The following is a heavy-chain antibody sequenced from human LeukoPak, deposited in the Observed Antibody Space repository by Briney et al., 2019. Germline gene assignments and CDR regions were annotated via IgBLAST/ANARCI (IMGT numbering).Heavy chain of an antibody. Sequence: SETLSLTCTVSGGSISSGDYYWSWIRQPPGKGLEWIGYIYYSGSTYYNPSLKSRVTISVDTSKNQFSLKLSSVTAADTAVYYCARFPVREWFHEDDAFDIWGQGTMVTVSS. D-gene: IGHD3-3*01. CDR2: IYYSGST. CDR3: ARFPVREWFHEDDAFDI. J-gene: IGHJ3*02. CDR1: GGSISSGDYY. V-gene: IGHV4-30-4*08.